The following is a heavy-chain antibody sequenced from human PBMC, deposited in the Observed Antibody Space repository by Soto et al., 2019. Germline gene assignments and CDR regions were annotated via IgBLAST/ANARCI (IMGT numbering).Heavy chain of an antibody. J-gene: IGHJ3*02. CDR3: ARVGHYYGSGAKFFDI. Sequence: SLTLSLTCTVAGVSIGSYYWILLLQPQGKGLEWIGYIYYSGSTNYNPSLKSRVTISVDTSKNQFSLKLSSVTAADTAVYYCARVGHYYGSGAKFFDIWGQGTMVTVSS. CDR1: GVSIGSYY. D-gene: IGHD3-10*01. CDR2: IYYSGST. V-gene: IGHV4-59*01.